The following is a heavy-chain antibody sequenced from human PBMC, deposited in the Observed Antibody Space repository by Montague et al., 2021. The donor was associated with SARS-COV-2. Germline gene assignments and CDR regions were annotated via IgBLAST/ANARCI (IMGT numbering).Heavy chain of an antibody. J-gene: IGHJ4*02. CDR1: GFTFSTYA. D-gene: IGHD3-16*01. CDR2: IYGGGTTT. V-gene: IGHV3-23*03. Sequence: SLRLSCAASGFTFSTYALSWVRQAPGKGLEWVSVIYGGGTTTYYADSVKGRFTISRDNSKNTVYMQMDSLKAEDTAVYCCAKGAYKFDYWGQGTLVTVSS. CDR3: AKGAYKFDY.